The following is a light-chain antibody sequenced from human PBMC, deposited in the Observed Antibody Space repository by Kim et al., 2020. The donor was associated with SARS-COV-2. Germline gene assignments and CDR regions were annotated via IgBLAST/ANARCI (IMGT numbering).Light chain of an antibody. CDR3: QVWDGTSDHYV. Sequence: APGETGRITVGGNNIGGKSVHWYQQRPGQAPVLVIYNDDDRPSGIPERFSGSNSGNTATLTISRVEVGDEADYYCQVWDGTSDHYVFGAGTKVTVL. CDR2: NDD. V-gene: IGLV3-21*04. J-gene: IGLJ1*01. CDR1: NIGGKS.